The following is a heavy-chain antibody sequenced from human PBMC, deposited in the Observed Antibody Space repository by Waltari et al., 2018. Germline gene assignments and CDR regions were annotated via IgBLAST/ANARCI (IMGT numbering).Heavy chain of an antibody. Sequence: EVQLLESGGGLVQPGGSLRLSCAASGFTFSSYAMSWVRQAPGKGLEWVSVIYSGGSSTYYADSVKGRFTISRDNSKNTLYLQMNSLRAEDTAVYYCAKLRDIVVVPAADAFDIWGQGTMVTVSS. CDR2: IYSGGSST. CDR1: GFTFSSYA. V-gene: IGHV3-23*03. CDR3: AKLRDIVVVPAADAFDI. J-gene: IGHJ3*02. D-gene: IGHD2-2*01.